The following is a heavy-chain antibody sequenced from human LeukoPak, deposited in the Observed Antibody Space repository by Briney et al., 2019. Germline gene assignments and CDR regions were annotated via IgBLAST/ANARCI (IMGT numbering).Heavy chain of an antibody. CDR2: ISSSSSYI. V-gene: IGHV3-21*01. J-gene: IGHJ3*02. Sequence: GGSLRLSCVASGFTFSSYAMSWVRQAPGKGLEWVSSISSSSSYIYYADSVKGRFTISRDNAKNSLYLQMNSLRAEDTAVYYCARLNKLGYCSSTSCYQGDAFDIWGQGTMVTVSS. CDR3: ARLNKLGYCSSTSCYQGDAFDI. CDR1: GFTFSSYA. D-gene: IGHD2-2*01.